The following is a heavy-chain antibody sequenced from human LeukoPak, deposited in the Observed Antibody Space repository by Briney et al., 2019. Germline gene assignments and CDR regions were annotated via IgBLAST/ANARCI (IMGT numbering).Heavy chain of an antibody. J-gene: IGHJ4*02. D-gene: IGHD5-18*01. CDR2: IYPGDSDT. CDR3: ARRGEAMDPFDY. V-gene: IGHV5-51*01. Sequence: GESLKISCKDSGYSFTSYWIGWVRRMPGKGLDWMGIIYPGDSDTRYSPSFQGQVTISADKSINTAYLQWSSLKASDTAIYYCARRGEAMDPFDYWGQGTLVTVSS. CDR1: GYSFTSYW.